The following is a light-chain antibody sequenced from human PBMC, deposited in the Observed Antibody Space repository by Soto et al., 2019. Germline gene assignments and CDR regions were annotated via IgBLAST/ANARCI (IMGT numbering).Light chain of an antibody. J-gene: IGKJ2*01. V-gene: IGKV1-5*03. Sequence: DIQMTQSPSTLYASVGDRVSITCRASQSLNSWLAWYQQKPGKAPKLLIYKTSTLESGVPSRFSGSGSVTEFTLTISNLQPDDFATYYCQQYNTYSFGQGTKLEIK. CDR1: QSLNSW. CDR3: QQYNTYS. CDR2: KTS.